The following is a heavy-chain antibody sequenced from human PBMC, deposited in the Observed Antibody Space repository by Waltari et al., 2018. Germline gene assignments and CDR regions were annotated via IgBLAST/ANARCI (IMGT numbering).Heavy chain of an antibody. V-gene: IGHV4-59*12. CDR1: GGSFSSYW. D-gene: IGHD6-13*01. CDR2: INGNSGST. J-gene: IGHJ4*02. Sequence: QVQLQESGPGLVKPSETLSLTCAVSGGSFSSYWWSWIRQPPGKGLEWIGEINGNSGSTNYNPSLKSRVTISKDASKNQFSLKLSSVTAADTAVYYCARDGKQQLRYFDYWGQGVLVTVSS. CDR3: ARDGKQQLRYFDY.